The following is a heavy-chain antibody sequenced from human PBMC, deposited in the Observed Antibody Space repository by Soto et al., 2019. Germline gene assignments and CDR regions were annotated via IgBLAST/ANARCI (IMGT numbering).Heavy chain of an antibody. Sequence: SETLSLTCAVYGGSFSGYYWSWIRQPPGKGLEWIGEINHSGSTNYNPSLKSRVTISVDTSKNQFSLKLSSVTAADTAVYYCARSGPGYSSKNRGTRFDPWGQGTLVTVSS. CDR1: GGSFSGYY. CDR3: ARSGPGYSSKNRGTRFDP. CDR2: INHSGST. D-gene: IGHD6-13*01. J-gene: IGHJ5*02. V-gene: IGHV4-34*01.